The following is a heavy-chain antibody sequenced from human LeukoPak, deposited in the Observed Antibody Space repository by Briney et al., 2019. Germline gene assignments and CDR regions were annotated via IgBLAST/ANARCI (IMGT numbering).Heavy chain of an antibody. Sequence: ASMKVSCXASGYTFTVYYMHWMRQAHGQGLEWMAWINPNSGGTNYAQKFQGRVTVTRDTTISTAYMELSSLRSDDTAVYYCARDPRTTKNAFDIWGQGTMVTVSS. J-gene: IGHJ3*02. CDR2: INPNSGGT. CDR1: GYTFTVYY. CDR3: ARDPRTTKNAFDI. D-gene: IGHD4-11*01. V-gene: IGHV1-2*02.